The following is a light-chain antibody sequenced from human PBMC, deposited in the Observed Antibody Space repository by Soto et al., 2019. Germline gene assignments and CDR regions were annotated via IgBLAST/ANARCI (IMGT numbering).Light chain of an antibody. Sequence: ILMTQSPATLSVSPGERATLSCRASQSVSSNLAWYQQKPGQAPRLLIYGASTRATGIPARFSGSGSGTEFTLTIRSLQSEDFAVDYCQQYNNWPHSITFGQGTRLEIK. CDR1: QSVSSN. J-gene: IGKJ5*01. CDR2: GAS. CDR3: QQYNNWPHSIT. V-gene: IGKV3-15*01.